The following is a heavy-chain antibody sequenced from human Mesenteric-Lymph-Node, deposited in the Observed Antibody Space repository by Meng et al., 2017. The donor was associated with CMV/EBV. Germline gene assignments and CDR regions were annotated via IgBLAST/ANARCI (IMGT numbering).Heavy chain of an antibody. D-gene: IGHD1-1*01. CDR3: ARGTTLYSMHV. J-gene: IGHJ6*02. V-gene: IGHV3-13*01. CDR1: GFIFSSFD. Sequence: GGSLRLSCAASGFIFSSFDMHWVRRSAGKGLEWVAAIGTADDTHYAGSVRGRFTISRDNAKNSLYLQMNSLIAGDTAVYYCARGTTLYSMHVWGQGTTVTVS. CDR2: IGTADDT.